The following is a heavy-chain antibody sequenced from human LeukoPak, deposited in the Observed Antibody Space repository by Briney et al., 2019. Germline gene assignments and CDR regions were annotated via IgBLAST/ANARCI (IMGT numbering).Heavy chain of an antibody. CDR2: ISAYNGNT. CDR1: GYTFTSYG. CDR3: ARGGRRNYYDSSGYYYHWFDP. Sequence: GAAVKVSCKASGYTFTSYGISWVRQAPGQGLEWMGGISAYNGNTNYAQNLHGRVTMTTDTPTSTAYMELRSLRSDDKAVYYCARGGRRNYYDSSGYYYHWFDPWGQGTLVTVSS. J-gene: IGHJ5*02. D-gene: IGHD3-22*01. V-gene: IGHV1-18*01.